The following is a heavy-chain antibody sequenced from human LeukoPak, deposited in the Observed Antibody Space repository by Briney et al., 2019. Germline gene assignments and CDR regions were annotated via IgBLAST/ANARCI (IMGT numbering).Heavy chain of an antibody. Sequence: GSSVKVSCKASGGTFSSYAISWVRQAPGQGLEWMGGIIPIFGTANYAQKFQGRVTITADKSTGTAYMELSSLRSEDTAVYYCARGLYSSGWYYFDYWGQGTLVTVSS. CDR1: GGTFSSYA. D-gene: IGHD6-19*01. CDR2: IIPIFGTA. V-gene: IGHV1-69*06. J-gene: IGHJ4*02. CDR3: ARGLYSSGWYYFDY.